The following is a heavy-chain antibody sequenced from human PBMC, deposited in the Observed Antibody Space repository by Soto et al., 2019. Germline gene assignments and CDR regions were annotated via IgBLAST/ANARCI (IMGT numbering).Heavy chain of an antibody. CDR2: IYYSGST. CDR3: VRYLGYSDAGRSPMRLDP. J-gene: IGHJ5*02. CDR1: GGSISSGEYY. D-gene: IGHD2-15*01. V-gene: IGHV4-30-4*01. Sequence: QVQLQESGPGLVKPSQTLSLTCTVSGGSISSGEYYWSWIRQPPGKGLEWIGYIYYSGSTYYNPSLTSCVPISVAMSKNQFTLKLSSVTAADTSEYYCVRYLGYSDAGRSPMRLDPWGQGTLVTVSA.